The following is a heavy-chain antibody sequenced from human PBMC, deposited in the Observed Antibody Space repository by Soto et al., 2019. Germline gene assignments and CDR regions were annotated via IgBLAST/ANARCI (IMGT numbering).Heavy chain of an antibody. V-gene: IGHV1-18*01. D-gene: IGHD1-26*01. Sequence: ASVKVSCKASGYTFTSYGISWVRQAPGQGLEWMGWISAYNANTNYAQKLQGRVTMTTDTSTSTSYMELRSLRSDDTAVYFCARDRLGATGDYWGRGTLVTVSS. CDR2: ISAYNANT. CDR1: GYTFTSYG. CDR3: ARDRLGATGDY. J-gene: IGHJ4*02.